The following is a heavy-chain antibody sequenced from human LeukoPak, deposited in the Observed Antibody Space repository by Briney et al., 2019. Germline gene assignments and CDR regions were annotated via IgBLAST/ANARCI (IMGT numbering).Heavy chain of an antibody. D-gene: IGHD3-22*01. CDR1: GGTFSSYA. V-gene: IGHV1-69*06. CDR3: ASPYYYDSSGYYYAFDI. J-gene: IGHJ3*02. Sequence: SVKVSCKASGGTFSSYAISWVRQAPGQGLEWMGGIIPTFGTANYAQKFQGRVTITADKSTSTAYMELSSLRSEDTAVYYCASPYYYDSSGYYYAFDIWGQGTMVTVSS. CDR2: IIPTFGTA.